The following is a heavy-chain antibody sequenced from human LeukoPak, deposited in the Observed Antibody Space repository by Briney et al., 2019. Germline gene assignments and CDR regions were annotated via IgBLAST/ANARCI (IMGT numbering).Heavy chain of an antibody. D-gene: IGHD4-11*01. CDR2: INHSGST. CDR1: GGSFSGYY. CDR3: ARVTVTNDY. V-gene: IGHV4-34*01. Sequence: SETLSLTCAVYGGSFSGYYWSWIRQPPGKGLEWIGEINHSGSTNYNPSLKSRVTISVDTSKNQFSLKLSSVTAADTAVYYCARVTVTNDYWGQGSLVTVSS. J-gene: IGHJ4*02.